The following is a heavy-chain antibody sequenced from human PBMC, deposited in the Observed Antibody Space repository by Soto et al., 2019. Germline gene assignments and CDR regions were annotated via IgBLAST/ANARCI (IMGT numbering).Heavy chain of an antibody. Sequence: GASVKVSCKASGCTFTSYAMHWVRQSPGQRLEWMGWINAGNGNTKYSQKFQGRVTITRDTSASTAYMELSSLRSEDTAVYYCASSYYYDSSGYSSLYYYYGMDVWGQGTTVTVSS. CDR3: ASSYYYDSSGYSSLYYYYGMDV. J-gene: IGHJ6*02. CDR1: GCTFTSYA. V-gene: IGHV1-3*01. CDR2: INAGNGNT. D-gene: IGHD3-22*01.